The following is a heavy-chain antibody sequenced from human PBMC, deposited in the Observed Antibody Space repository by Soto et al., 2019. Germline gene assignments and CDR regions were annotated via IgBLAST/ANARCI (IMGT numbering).Heavy chain of an antibody. J-gene: IGHJ6*02. CDR1: GFTFSSYA. CDR2: ISYDGSNK. CDR3: ARDRVATNPTRNYYYYYGMDV. Sequence: GSLRLSCAASGFTFSSYAMHWVRQAPGKGLEWVAVISYDGSNKYYADSVKGRFTISRDNSKNTLYLQMNSLRAEDTAVYYCARDRVATNPTRNYYYYYGMDVWGQGTTVTVSS. D-gene: IGHD5-12*01. V-gene: IGHV3-30-3*01.